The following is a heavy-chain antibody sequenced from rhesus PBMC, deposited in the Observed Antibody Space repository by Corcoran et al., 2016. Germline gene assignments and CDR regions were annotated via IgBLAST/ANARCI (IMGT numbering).Heavy chain of an antibody. CDR2: IKRKSSNYEK. CDR1: GFTFSSSA. Sequence: EVQLVASGGGLVQPGGSLRLSCAASGFTFSSSAMHWFRQASGDGLEGVGRIKRKSSNYEKGYAASVKGRFTISRDDSKNTAYLQMNSLKTEDTAVYYCTTERLAGTTTDYWGQGVLVTVSS. D-gene: IGHD1-20*01. J-gene: IGHJ4*01. V-gene: IGHV3-118*01. CDR3: TTERLAGTTTDY.